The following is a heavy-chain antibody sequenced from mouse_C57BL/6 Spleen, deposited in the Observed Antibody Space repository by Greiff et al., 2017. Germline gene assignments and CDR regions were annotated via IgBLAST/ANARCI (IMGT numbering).Heavy chain of an antibody. Sequence: EVQLQQSGTVLARPGASVKMSCKTSGYTFTSYWMHWVKQRPGQGLEWIGAIYPGNSDTSYNQKFKGKAKLTAVTSASTAYMELSSLTNEDSAVYYCTSPYDGYYSFAYWGQGTLVTVSA. V-gene: IGHV1-5*01. CDR1: GYTFTSYW. J-gene: IGHJ3*01. CDR3: TSPYDGYYSFAY. D-gene: IGHD2-3*01. CDR2: IYPGNSDT.